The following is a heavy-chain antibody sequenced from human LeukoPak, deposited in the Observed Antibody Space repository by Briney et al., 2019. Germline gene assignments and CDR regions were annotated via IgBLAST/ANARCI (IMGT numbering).Heavy chain of an antibody. CDR3: VRDRTKYCSSTSCPLDY. J-gene: IGHJ4*02. CDR2: INPHSGGT. CDR1: GYTFTGYY. D-gene: IGHD2-2*01. Sequence: ASVKVSCKASGYTFTGYYLHWVPHTPGQGLEWMGWINPHSGGTNYAQKFQGRVTMTRDTSISIAYMELSRLRSDDTAVYYCVRDRTKYCSSTSCPLDYWGQGTLVTVSS. V-gene: IGHV1-2*02.